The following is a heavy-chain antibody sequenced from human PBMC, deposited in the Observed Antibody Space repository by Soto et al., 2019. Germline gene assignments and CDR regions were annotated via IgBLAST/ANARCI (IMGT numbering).Heavy chain of an antibody. V-gene: IGHV4-4*07. J-gene: IGHJ5*02. CDR1: GASVRSYH. CDR3: AKDRSTMRWSEH. Sequence: PSETLSLTCAVSGASVRSYHWSWIRQAAGKGLEWIGRVQMSGTTNYNPSLKTRVTMSLYTSKNEVSLRMTSVTAADTAVYFCAKDRSTMRWSEHWGQEILVNGSS. CDR2: VQMSGTT. D-gene: IGHD1-1*01.